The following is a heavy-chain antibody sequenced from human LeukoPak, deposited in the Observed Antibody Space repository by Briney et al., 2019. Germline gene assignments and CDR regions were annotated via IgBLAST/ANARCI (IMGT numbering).Heavy chain of an antibody. J-gene: IGHJ4*02. CDR2: INPSGGST. D-gene: IGHD5-24*01. CDR3: ARDEDGYYSPGY. V-gene: IGHV1-46*01. Sequence: ASVKVSCKASGYTFASYYMHWVRQAPGQGLERMGIINPSGGSTSYAQKFQGRVTMTRDTSTSTVYMELSSLRSEDTAVYYCARDEDGYYSPGYWGQGTLVTVSS. CDR1: GYTFASYY.